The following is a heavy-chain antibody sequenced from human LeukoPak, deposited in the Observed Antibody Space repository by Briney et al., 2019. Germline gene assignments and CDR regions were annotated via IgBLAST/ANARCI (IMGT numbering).Heavy chain of an antibody. J-gene: IGHJ4*02. CDR3: AKTGLGGRYYDSSGYGTTFRY. CDR1: GFTFSSYA. CDR2: ISGSGGST. Sequence: GGSLRLSCAASGFTFSSYAMSWVRQAPGKGLEWVSAISGSGGSTYYADSVKGRFTISRDNSKNTLYLQMNSLRAEDTAVYYCAKTGLGGRYYDSSGYGTTFRYWGQGTLVTVSS. D-gene: IGHD3-22*01. V-gene: IGHV3-23*01.